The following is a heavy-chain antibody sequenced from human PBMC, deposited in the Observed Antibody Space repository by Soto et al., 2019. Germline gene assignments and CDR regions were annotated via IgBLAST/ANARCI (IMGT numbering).Heavy chain of an antibody. V-gene: IGHV1-18*01. CDR3: ARLNGYSGGWSAT. CDR2: ISTFNGNA. J-gene: IGHJ5*02. D-gene: IGHD5-12*01. CDR1: GYTFTSYG. Sequence: ASVKVSCKTSGYTFTSYGILWVRQAPGQGLECMGWISTFNGNAHYAQNLQDRVTMTTDTSTSTAYLELTSLRSDDTGMYYCARLNGYSGGWSATWGQGPLVTVSS.